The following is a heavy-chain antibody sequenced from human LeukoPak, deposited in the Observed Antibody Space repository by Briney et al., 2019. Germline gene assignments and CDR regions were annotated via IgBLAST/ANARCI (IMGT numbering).Heavy chain of an antibody. D-gene: IGHD2-2*01. CDR2: INSDGSTT. J-gene: IGHJ4*02. V-gene: IGHV3-74*01. Sequence: GGSLRLSCAASGFTFSSSWMHWVRQAPGKGLVWVSRINSDGSTTNYADSVKGRFIISRDNAKNTLYLQMNSLRAEGTAVYYCTRPESSSSLACDHWGQGTLVTVSS. CDR1: GFTFSSSW. CDR3: TRPESSSSLACDH.